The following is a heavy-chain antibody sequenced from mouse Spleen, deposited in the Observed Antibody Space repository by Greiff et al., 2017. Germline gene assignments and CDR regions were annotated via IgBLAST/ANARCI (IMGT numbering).Heavy chain of an antibody. J-gene: IGHJ4*01. CDR3: ARYEGGYCSSYMEDIYYYAMDY. Sequence: DVKLVESGGGLVQPGGSLSLSCAASGFTFTDYYMSWVRQPPGKALEWLGFIRNKANGYTTEYSASVKGRFTISRDNSQSILYLQMNALRAEDSATYYCARYEGGYCSSYMEDIYYYAMDYRGQGTSVTVSS. V-gene: IGHV7-3*01. CDR1: GFTFTDYY. CDR2: IRNKANGYTT. D-gene: IGHD1-1*01.